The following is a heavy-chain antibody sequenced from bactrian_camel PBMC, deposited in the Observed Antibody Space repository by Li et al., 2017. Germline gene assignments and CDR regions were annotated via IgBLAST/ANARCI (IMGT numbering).Heavy chain of an antibody. CDR3: AAGWSYGVGTLLRRHYDY. CDR1: GTVYEH. D-gene: IGHD5*01. V-gene: IGHV3S54*01. Sequence: VQLVESGGGTVQAGESLRLSCVVTGTVYEHMAWFRQAPGKAREGVAAIVTLGGTTYYDDSVTGRFTISQDNAKKTTYLQMDHLRTEDTAIYYCAAGWSYGVGTLLRRHYDYWGQGTQVTVS. CDR2: IVTLGGTT. J-gene: IGHJ4*01.